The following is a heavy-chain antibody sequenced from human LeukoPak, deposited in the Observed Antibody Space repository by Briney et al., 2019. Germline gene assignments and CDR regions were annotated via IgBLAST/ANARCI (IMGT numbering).Heavy chain of an antibody. D-gene: IGHD5-18*01. Sequence: PGGSLRLSCAASGFTVSSNYMSWVRQAPGKGLEWVSVIYSGGSTHYADSVKGRFTISRDNSKNTLYLQMNSLRAEDTAVYYCARVAAMALFDYWGQGTLVTVSS. CDR1: GFTVSSNY. V-gene: IGHV3-66*02. CDR2: IYSGGST. J-gene: IGHJ4*02. CDR3: ARVAAMALFDY.